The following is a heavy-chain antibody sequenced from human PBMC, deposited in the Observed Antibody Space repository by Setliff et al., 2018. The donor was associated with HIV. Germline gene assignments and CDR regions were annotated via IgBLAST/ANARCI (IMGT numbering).Heavy chain of an antibody. CDR1: GFTFSAYR. J-gene: IGHJ6*02. Sequence: GGSLRLSCAASGFTFSAYRMNWVRQAPGKGLEWVSSISSSGNTRYYADSVKGRFTISRDNAENSLYLQMSSLRAEDTAVYYCARKLRPGHGMDVWGQGTTVTVSS. D-gene: IGHD3-10*01. CDR3: ARKLRPGHGMDV. V-gene: IGHV3-48*04. CDR2: ISSSGNTR.